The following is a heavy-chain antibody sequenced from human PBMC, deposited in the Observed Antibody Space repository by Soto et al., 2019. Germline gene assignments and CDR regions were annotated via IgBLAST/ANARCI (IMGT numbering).Heavy chain of an antibody. V-gene: IGHV1-69*06. CDR3: AREKYNASPPANYYYFGMDV. CDR2: IIPNFGTS. J-gene: IGHJ6*04. CDR1: GGTFNSYA. D-gene: IGHD1-20*01. Sequence: SVNVSCKAPGGTFNSYAINWVRQAPGQGLEWMGGIIPNFGTSNYAQKFQGRVTITADKSTSTAYMEASSLRSEDTAVYYCAREKYNASPPANYYYFGMDVSGKGITVTVSA.